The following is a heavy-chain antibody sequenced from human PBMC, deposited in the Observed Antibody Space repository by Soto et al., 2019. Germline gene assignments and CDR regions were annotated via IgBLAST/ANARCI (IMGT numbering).Heavy chain of an antibody. CDR3: ARGGDPYKMGRS. J-gene: IGHJ5*02. CDR1: DDSVSSGIYY. D-gene: IGHD3-10*01. CDR2: VHFSGTI. Sequence: QVQLQESGPGLVKPSETLSLTCSVSDDSVSSGIYYWSWIRQPPGKGLEWLGYVHFSGTITYNPSLKSRVTISVDTSNNQLSLKLTSVTAADTAVYYCARGGDPYKMGRSWGQGTLVTVSS. V-gene: IGHV4-61*01.